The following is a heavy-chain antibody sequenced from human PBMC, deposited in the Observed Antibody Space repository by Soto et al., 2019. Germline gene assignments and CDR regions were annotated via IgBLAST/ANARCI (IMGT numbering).Heavy chain of an antibody. D-gene: IGHD1-1*01. CDR3: ARRQRRDYSYYYSMDV. V-gene: IGHV4-59*01. CDR2: IYYSGRT. CDR1: GGSLSSYY. Sequence: QVQLQESGPGLVKPSETLSLTCTVSGGSLSSYYWSWIRQPPGKGLEWIGYIYYSGRTNDNPSLKSRVAISVDPSKNQSSLKPGSVTAADTAVCFCARRQRRDYSYYYSMDVWGKGTTVTVSS. J-gene: IGHJ6*03.